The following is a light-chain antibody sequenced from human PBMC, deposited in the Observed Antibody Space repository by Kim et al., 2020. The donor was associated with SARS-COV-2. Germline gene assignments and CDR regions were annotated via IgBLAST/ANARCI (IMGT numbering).Light chain of an antibody. CDR2: GKN. J-gene: IGLJ3*02. Sequence: SSELTQDPAVSVALGQTVRITCQGDSLRSYYASWYQQKPGQAPVLVIYGKNSRPSGIPDRFSGFNSGNTASLTITGAQAEDEADYYCNCRDSSGNSWVFGGGTQLTVL. CDR1: SLRSYY. CDR3: NCRDSSGNSWV. V-gene: IGLV3-19*01.